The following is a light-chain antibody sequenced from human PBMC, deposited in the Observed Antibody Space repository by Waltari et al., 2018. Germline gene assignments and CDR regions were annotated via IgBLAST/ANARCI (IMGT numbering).Light chain of an antibody. CDR1: QSLVSSDGNTY. V-gene: IGKV2-30*01. J-gene: IGKJ1*01. CDR2: KVS. Sequence: DVVMTQSPLSLPVTLGQPASISCRSSQSLVSSDGNTYFNWFQQRPGQSPRRLLGKVSNRESGVPDRFSGSGSGTDFTLRSTRGEAEDVGVYYCMQGTHRPWTFGQGTKVEIK. CDR3: MQGTHRPWT.